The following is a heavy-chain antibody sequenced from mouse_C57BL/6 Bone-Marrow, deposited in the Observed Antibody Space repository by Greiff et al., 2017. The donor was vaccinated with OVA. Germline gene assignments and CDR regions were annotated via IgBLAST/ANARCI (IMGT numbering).Heavy chain of an antibody. V-gene: IGHV2-5*01. CDR1: GFSLTSYG. CDR3: AKNYYGYAMDY. D-gene: IGHD1-1*01. CDR2: IWRGGST. Sequence: VKVVESGPGLVQPSQSLSITCTVSGFSLTSYGVHWVRQSPGKGLELLGVIWRGGSTDYNAAFMSRLSITKDNSKSQVFFKMNSLQADDTAIYYCAKNYYGYAMDYWGQGTSVTVSS. J-gene: IGHJ4*01.